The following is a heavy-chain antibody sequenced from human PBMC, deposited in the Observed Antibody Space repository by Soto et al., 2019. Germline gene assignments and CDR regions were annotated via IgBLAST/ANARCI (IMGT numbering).Heavy chain of an antibody. J-gene: IGHJ4*02. D-gene: IGHD1-26*01. CDR3: ARQTGLGATNY. CDR2: INTDGSVT. Sequence: DVDLVESGGALVQPGGSLRLSCAGSGFTFSNFWMHWVRQAPGKGLVWVARINTDGSVTSHADSVKGRFTISRDNAKRTLYLQMNSLREEDSAMYYCARQTGLGATNYWGRGTLVTVSS. V-gene: IGHV3-74*01. CDR1: GFTFSNFW.